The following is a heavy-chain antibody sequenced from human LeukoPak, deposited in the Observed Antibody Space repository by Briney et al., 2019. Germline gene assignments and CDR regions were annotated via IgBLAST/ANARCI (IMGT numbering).Heavy chain of an antibody. Sequence: GASVKVSCKTSGYTFTTYGISWVRQAPGQELEWMGWISAYNGNTNYAQKLQGRVTMTADTSTSTAYMELRSLRSDDTAVYYCARDLDVDDILTGRSTDYWGQGTLVTVSS. V-gene: IGHV1-18*01. CDR2: ISAYNGNT. J-gene: IGHJ4*02. CDR3: ARDLDVDDILTGRSTDY. D-gene: IGHD3-9*01. CDR1: GYTFTTYG.